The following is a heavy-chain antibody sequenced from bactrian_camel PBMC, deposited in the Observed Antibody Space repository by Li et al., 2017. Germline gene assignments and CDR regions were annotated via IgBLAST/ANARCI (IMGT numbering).Heavy chain of an antibody. J-gene: IGHJ4*01. CDR3: AAGDLLCKGVHELAH. D-gene: IGHD2*01. Sequence: HVQLVESGGGAVQAGGSLRLSCAGTGTTIRAYCMSWSRQLPGQEREALATIDTEGTVTYVDSVKGRFTISIDNAKDTLTLQMNSLKPEDTAMYYCAAGDLLCKGVHELAHWGQGTQVTVS. V-gene: IGHV3S55*01. CDR1: GTTIRAYC. CDR2: IDTEGTV.